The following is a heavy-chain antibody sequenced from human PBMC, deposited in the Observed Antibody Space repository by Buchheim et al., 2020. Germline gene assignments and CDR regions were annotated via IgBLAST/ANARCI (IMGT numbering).Heavy chain of an antibody. D-gene: IGHD6-6*01. CDR1: GFTFSSYG. V-gene: IGHV3-33*06. CDR2: IRYDGSNK. Sequence: QVQLVESGGGVVQPGRSLRLSCAASGFTFSSYGMHWVRQAPGKGLEWVAVIRYDGSNKYYADSVKGRFTISRDNSKNTLYLQMSSLRAEDTAVYYCAKDRSSIAARASFDYWGQGTL. J-gene: IGHJ4*02. CDR3: AKDRSSIAARASFDY.